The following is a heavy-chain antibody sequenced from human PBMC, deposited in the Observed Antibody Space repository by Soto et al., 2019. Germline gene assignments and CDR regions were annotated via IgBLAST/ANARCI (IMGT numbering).Heavy chain of an antibody. CDR1: GVSISSSSYY. CDR3: AGSGGSALDAFDI. Sequence: QLQLQESGPGLVKPSETLSLTCTVSGVSISSSSYYWGWIRQPPGKGLEWIGSIYYSGSTYYNPSLKSRVTISVDTSKNQFSLKLSSVTAADTAVYYCAGSGGSALDAFDIWGQGTMVTVSS. V-gene: IGHV4-39*01. J-gene: IGHJ3*02. CDR2: IYYSGST. D-gene: IGHD1-1*01.